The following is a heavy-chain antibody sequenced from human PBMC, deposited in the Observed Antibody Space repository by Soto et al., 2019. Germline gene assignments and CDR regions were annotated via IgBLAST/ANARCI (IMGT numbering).Heavy chain of an antibody. CDR3: ARATYSESYRYYYYGMDV. J-gene: IGHJ6*02. V-gene: IGHV3-48*02. CDR1: GFTFNSYS. Sequence: GGSLRLSCAASGFTFNSYSMNWVRQAPGKGLEWVSYISSSTNTIYYADSVKGRFTISRDNAKNSLYLQMNSLRDEGTAVYYCARATYSESYRYYYYGMDVWGQGTTVTVSS. CDR2: ISSSTNTI. D-gene: IGHD1-26*01.